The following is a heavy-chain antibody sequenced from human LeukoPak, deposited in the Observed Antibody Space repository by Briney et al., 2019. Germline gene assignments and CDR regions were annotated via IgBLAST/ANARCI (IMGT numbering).Heavy chain of an antibody. D-gene: IGHD1-1*01. CDR2: IKQDGSEK. CDR1: GFTFSNYW. V-gene: IGHV3-7*01. J-gene: IGHJ3*02. CDR3: ARQETSTYNGAFDI. Sequence: GGSLRLSCAASGFTFSNYWMSWVRQAPGKGLEWVANIKQDGSEKYYVNSVKGRFTISRDDAKNSLYLQMNSLRADDTAVYHCARQETSTYNGAFDIWGQGTMVTVSS.